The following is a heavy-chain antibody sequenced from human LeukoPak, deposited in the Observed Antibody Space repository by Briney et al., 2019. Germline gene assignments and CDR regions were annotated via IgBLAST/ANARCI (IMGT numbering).Heavy chain of an antibody. V-gene: IGHV3-23*01. CDR3: AKGLGGSGTLDYFDY. CDR2: ISGSGGNT. D-gene: IGHD3-10*01. Sequence: GGSLRLSCAAAGFTFSSNAMNWVRHAPGKGLEWVSAISGSGGNTNYAASVKGRFTISRDNSKNTLFLQMNSLRAEDTAVYYCAKGLGGSGTLDYFDYWGQGTLVTVSS. CDR1: GFTFSSNA. J-gene: IGHJ4*02.